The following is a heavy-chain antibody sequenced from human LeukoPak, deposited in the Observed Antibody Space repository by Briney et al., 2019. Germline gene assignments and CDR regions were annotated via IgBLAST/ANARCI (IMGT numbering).Heavy chain of an antibody. Sequence: TGGSLRLSCAASGFTFSSYSMNWVRQATGKGLEWVSSISSSSSYIYYADSVKGRFTISRDNAKNSLYLQMNSLRAEDTAVYYCASIQGFDYWGQGTLVTVSS. CDR1: GFTFSSYS. V-gene: IGHV3-21*01. J-gene: IGHJ4*02. CDR2: ISSSSSYI. D-gene: IGHD5-18*01. CDR3: ASIQGFDY.